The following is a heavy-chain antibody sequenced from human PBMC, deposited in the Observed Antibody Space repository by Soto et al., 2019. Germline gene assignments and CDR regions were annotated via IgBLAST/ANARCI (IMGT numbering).Heavy chain of an antibody. D-gene: IGHD3-22*01. J-gene: IGHJ4*02. V-gene: IGHV4-39*01. CDR1: GGSISSSSYY. CDR3: ARLDDSSGYDY. CDR2: IYYSGST. Sequence: SETLSLTCTVSGGSISSSSYYWGWIRQPPGKGLEWIGSIYYSGSTYYNPSLKSRVTISIDTSKNQFSLKLSSVTAADTAVYYCARLDDSSGYDYWGQGTLVTVSS.